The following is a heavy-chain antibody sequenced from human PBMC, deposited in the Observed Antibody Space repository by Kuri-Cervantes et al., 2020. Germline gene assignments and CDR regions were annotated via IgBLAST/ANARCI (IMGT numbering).Heavy chain of an antibody. Sequence: SETLSLTCTVSGGSISSYYWTWIRQPPGEGLEWIGHIYYSGNTYYNPSLESRLTISIDTSRNQFSLKLISVTAADTATYFCTRLTGDYYDSDGQSYYFDSWGQGTLVTVSS. CDR1: GGSISSYY. CDR2: IYYSGNT. D-gene: IGHD3-22*01. J-gene: IGHJ4*02. CDR3: TRLTGDYYDSDGQSYYFDS. V-gene: IGHV4-59*08.